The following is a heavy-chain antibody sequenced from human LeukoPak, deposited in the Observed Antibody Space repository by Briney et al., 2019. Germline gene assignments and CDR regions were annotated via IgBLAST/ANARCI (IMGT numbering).Heavy chain of an antibody. V-gene: IGHV3-21*01. J-gene: IGHJ6*03. D-gene: IGHD1/OR15-1a*01. CDR1: GFTFSSYS. Sequence: GGSLRLSCGASGFTFSSYSMHWVRQAPGKGLEWVSSISCNSSYKYYADSVKGRFTISRDNAKNSLYLQMKSLRAEDTGVYHCARGGGYDWNNVYYYYYMDVWGKGTTVTVS. CDR2: ISCNSSYK. CDR3: ARGGGYDWNNVYYYYYMDV.